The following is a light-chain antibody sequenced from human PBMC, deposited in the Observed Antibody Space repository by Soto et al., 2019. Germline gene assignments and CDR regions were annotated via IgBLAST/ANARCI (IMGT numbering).Light chain of an antibody. CDR2: EVS. CDR1: SSDVGGYNY. CDR3: SSYTSSSTLV. Sequence: QSALTQPASVSGPPGQSITISCTGTSSDVGGYNYVSWYQQHPGKAPKLMIYEVSNRPSGVSNRFSGSKSGHTASLTISGLQAEDEADYYCSSYTSSSTLVFGGGTQLTVL. J-gene: IGLJ3*02. V-gene: IGLV2-14*01.